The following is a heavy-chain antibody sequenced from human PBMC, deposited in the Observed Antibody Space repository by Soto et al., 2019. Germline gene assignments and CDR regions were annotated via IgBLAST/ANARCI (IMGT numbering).Heavy chain of an antibody. V-gene: IGHV1-69*13. CDR2: IIPIFGTA. Sequence: GASVKVSCKASGGTFSSYAISWVRQAPGQGLEWMGGIIPIFGTANYAQKFQGRVTITADESTSTAYMELSSLRSEDTAVYYCARQLYHFWRGGVYYYCGMDVWGQGTTVTVYS. D-gene: IGHD3-3*01. CDR3: ARQLYHFWRGGVYYYCGMDV. CDR1: GGTFSSYA. J-gene: IGHJ6*02.